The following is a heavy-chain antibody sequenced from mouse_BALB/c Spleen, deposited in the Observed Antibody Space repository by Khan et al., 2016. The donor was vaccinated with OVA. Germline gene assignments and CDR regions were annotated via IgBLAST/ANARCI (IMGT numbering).Heavy chain of an antibody. CDR1: GYTLTNYG. J-gene: IGHJ3*01. Sequence: QIQLVQSGPELKKPGETVKISCKASGYTLTNYGMNWVKQGPGKGLKWMGGINTYTGEATYADDFKGRFAFTLETSASTAYMQINNLKTEDSATFFCSSSNGNYYYAYWGQGTLVTVSA. CDR2: INTYTGEA. D-gene: IGHD2-1*01. CDR3: SSSNGNYYYAY. V-gene: IGHV9-3-1*01.